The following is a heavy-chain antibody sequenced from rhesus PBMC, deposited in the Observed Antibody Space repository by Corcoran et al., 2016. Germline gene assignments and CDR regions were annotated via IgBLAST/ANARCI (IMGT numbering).Heavy chain of an antibody. Sequence: QVQLQESGPGLVKPSETLSLTCAVSGASISSYWWNWIRQPPGKGLEWIGGIKGNSGSTNNNPSLKSRVTISKEASKNQFALKLSSVTAADTAGYYCARVYNFWSGYYHDAFDFWGQGLRVTVSS. J-gene: IGHJ3*01. CDR2: IKGNSGST. D-gene: IGHD3-3*01. CDR1: GASISSYW. CDR3: ARVYNFWSGYYHDAFDF. V-gene: IGHV4-80*01.